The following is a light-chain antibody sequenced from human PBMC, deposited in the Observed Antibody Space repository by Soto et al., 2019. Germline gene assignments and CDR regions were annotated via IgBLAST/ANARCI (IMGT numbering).Light chain of an antibody. V-gene: IGKV3-20*01. J-gene: IGKJ1*01. CDR2: GAS. Sequence: EIVMTQSPATLSVSPGERITISCRASQNVGSNLAWYQQTPGQAPSLLIYGASSRATGIPDRFSGSGPGTDFTLTISRLEPEDFAVYYCQQYGSSRTFGQGTKVDIK. CDR1: QNVGSN. CDR3: QQYGSSRT.